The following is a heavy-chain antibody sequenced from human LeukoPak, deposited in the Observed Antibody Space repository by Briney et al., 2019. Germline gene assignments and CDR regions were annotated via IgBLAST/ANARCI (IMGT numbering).Heavy chain of an antibody. CDR2: LNGGGDKT. V-gene: IGHV3-23*01. CDR1: GFTFSSFA. D-gene: IGHD3-22*01. Sequence: GGSLRLSCSASGFTFSSFAMSWVRQAPGGGLEGVSGLNGGGDKTFYADSVKGRFTLSRDNSKNTLFLHMSSLRADDTALFYCAKHVNYDISGALGSWGQGTLVAVSS. J-gene: IGHJ4*02. CDR3: AKHVNYDISGALGS.